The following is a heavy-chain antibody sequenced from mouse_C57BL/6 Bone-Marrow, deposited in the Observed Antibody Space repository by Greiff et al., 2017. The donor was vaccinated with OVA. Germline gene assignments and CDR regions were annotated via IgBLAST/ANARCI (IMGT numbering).Heavy chain of an antibody. CDR2: ISSGGDYI. CDR1: GFTFSSYA. CDR3: TREKNYGSSYWFAY. Sequence: DVHLVESGEGLVKPGGSLKLSCAASGFTFSSYAMSWVRQTPEKRLEWVAYISSGGDYIYYADTVKGRFTISRDNARNTLYLQMSSLKSEDTAMYYCTREKNYGSSYWFAYWGQGTLVTVSA. V-gene: IGHV5-9-1*02. D-gene: IGHD1-1*01. J-gene: IGHJ3*01.